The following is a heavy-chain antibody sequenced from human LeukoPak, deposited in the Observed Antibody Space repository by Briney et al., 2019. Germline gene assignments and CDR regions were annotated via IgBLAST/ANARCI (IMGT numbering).Heavy chain of an antibody. V-gene: IGHV1-2*02. D-gene: IGHD2-2*02. Sequence: ASVKVSCKASGYTFTSYGISWVRQAPGQGLEWMGWINPNSGGTNYAQKFQGRVTMTRDTSISTAYMELSRLRSDDTAVYYCARVPAAILGWFDPWGQGTLVTVSS. CDR3: ARVPAAILGWFDP. CDR1: GYTFTSYG. CDR2: INPNSGGT. J-gene: IGHJ5*02.